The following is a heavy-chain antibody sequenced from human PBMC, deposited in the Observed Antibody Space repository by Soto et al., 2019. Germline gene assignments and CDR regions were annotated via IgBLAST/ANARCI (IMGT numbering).Heavy chain of an antibody. J-gene: IGHJ4*02. V-gene: IGHV1-18*01. Sequence: QVQLVQSGAELRKPGASVKVTFKACGYSFSGYGINWVRQAHGQGLEWMGWINTYNGNRNYAQKFEDRVTMTTATSTNTVYMELRSLKSDDTAIYYCAKDRLRGYDSSGFYSWGQGTLVTVSS. D-gene: IGHD3-22*01. CDR1: GYSFSGYG. CDR2: INTYNGNR. CDR3: AKDRLRGYDSSGFYS.